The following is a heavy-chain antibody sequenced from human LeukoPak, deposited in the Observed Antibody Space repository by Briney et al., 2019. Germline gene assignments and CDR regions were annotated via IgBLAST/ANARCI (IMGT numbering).Heavy chain of an antibody. V-gene: IGHV3-66*01. J-gene: IGHJ4*02. CDR1: GFTVSSNY. CDR3: AREIGSYPYYDY. CDR2: IFGGDST. Sequence: GGSLRLSCAASGFTVSSNYMSWVRQAPGKGLEWVSVIFGGDSTYYADSVRARFTISRDNSKNTLYLQMNSLRAEDTAVYYCAREIGSYPYYDYWDQGILVTVSS. D-gene: IGHD1-26*01.